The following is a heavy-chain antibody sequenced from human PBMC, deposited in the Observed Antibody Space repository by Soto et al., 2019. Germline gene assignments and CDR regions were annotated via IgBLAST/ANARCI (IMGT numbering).Heavy chain of an antibody. CDR3: ARWSYLDY. CDR2: ISGSDGKT. V-gene: IGHV3-23*01. D-gene: IGHD3-3*01. Sequence: SCAASGFSFGSYALSWVRQAPGKGLEWVSTISGSDGKTFYADSVKGRFSISRDTSQGTLYLQMNSLRADDTAMYYCARWSYLDYWGQGTRVTVSS. CDR1: GFSFGSYA. J-gene: IGHJ4*02.